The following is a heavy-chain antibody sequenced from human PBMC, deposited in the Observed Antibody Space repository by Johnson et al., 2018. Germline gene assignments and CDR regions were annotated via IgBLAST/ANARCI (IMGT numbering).Heavy chain of an antibody. V-gene: IGHV1-8*01. CDR2: MNPNSSKT. Sequence: QVQLVESGAEVREPGASVKVSCKASGYSFTTYEINWVRQAAGQGLEWMGWMNPNSSKTGLAQKFQGRVTITRDTPTSTAYMELSSLIYEDTAVYYCARAIDTAIVGVAYWGQGTLVTVSS. CDR1: GYSFTTYE. D-gene: IGHD1-26*01. CDR3: ARAIDTAIVGVAY. J-gene: IGHJ4*02.